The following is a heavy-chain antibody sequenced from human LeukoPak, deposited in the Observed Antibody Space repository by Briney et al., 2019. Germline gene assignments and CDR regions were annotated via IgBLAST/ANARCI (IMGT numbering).Heavy chain of an antibody. CDR2: ISYDGSNK. Sequence: PGGSLRLSCAASGFTFNSYGMHWVRQAPGKGLEWVAAISYDGSNKYYADSLRGRFTISRDNSKNTLYLQMNSLRSEDTAVYYCARVYGSLGGMDVWGQGTTVTVSS. CDR1: GFTFNSYG. J-gene: IGHJ6*02. D-gene: IGHD5/OR15-5a*01. CDR3: ARVYGSLGGMDV. V-gene: IGHV3-30*03.